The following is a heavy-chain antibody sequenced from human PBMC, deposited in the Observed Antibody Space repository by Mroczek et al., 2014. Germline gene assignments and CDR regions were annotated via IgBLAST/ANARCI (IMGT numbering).Heavy chain of an antibody. J-gene: IGHJ4*02. D-gene: IGHD6-6*01. V-gene: IGHV4-34*01. CDR1: GGSFSGYY. CDR3: ARGGGIAARPVDY. Sequence: QVQLQESGAGLLKPSETLSLTCAVYGGSFSGYYWSWIRQPPGKGLEWIGEINHSGSTNYNPSLRSRVTISVDTSKNQFSLKLSSVTAADTAVYYCARGGGIAARPVDYWGQGTLVTVSS. CDR2: INHSGST.